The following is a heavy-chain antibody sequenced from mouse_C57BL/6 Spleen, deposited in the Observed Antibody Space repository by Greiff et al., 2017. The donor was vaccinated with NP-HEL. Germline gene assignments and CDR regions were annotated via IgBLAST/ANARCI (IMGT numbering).Heavy chain of an antibody. D-gene: IGHD2-3*01. CDR2: ISSGSSTI. V-gene: IGHV5-17*01. CDR3: ARQDGYYAWFAY. J-gene: IGHJ3*01. Sequence: EVKVEESGGGLVKPGGSLKLSCAASGFTFSDYGMHWVRQAPEKGLEWVAYISSGSSTIYYADTVKGRFTISRDNAKNTLFLQMTSLRSEDTAMYYCARQDGYYAWFAYWGQGTLVTVSA. CDR1: GFTFSDYG.